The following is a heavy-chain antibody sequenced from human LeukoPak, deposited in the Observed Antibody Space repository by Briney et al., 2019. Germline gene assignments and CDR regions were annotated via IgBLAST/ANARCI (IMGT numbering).Heavy chain of an antibody. D-gene: IGHD3-9*01. CDR2: IYYSGST. J-gene: IGHJ6*02. CDR1: GGSISSGGYY. Sequence: SQTLSLTCTVSGGSISSGGYYWSWIRQHPGKGLEWIGYIYYSGSTYYNPSLKSRVTISVDTSKNQFSLKLSSVTAADTAVYYCARDNFHYDILTGYPDYYGMDVRGQGTTVTVSS. V-gene: IGHV4-31*03. CDR3: ARDNFHYDILTGYPDYYGMDV.